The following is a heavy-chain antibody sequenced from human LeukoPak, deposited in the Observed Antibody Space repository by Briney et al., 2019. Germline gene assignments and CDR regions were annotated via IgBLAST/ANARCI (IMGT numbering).Heavy chain of an antibody. V-gene: IGHV3-30-3*01. CDR2: ISSDGGDK. CDR1: GFTFSSYS. D-gene: IGHD3-10*01. CDR3: ARDRHYGSGPYYGMDV. Sequence: GRSLRLSCAASGFTFSSYSMHWVRQAPGQGLEWVALISSDGGDKYYADSVEGRFTISRDTSENTLCLQMYSVRPEDTAVYYCARDRHYGSGPYYGMDVWGQGTTVIVSS. J-gene: IGHJ6*02.